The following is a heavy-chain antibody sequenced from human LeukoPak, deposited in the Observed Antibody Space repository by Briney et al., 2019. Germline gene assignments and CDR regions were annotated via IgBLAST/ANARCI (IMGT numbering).Heavy chain of an antibody. CDR3: AGRGTSSSFDYYYYMDV. J-gene: IGHJ6*03. CDR2: IYPGDSDT. Sequence: GESLKISCKGSGYSFTNYWIGWVRPMPGKGLEWMGIIYPGDSDTRYSPSFQGQVTISADESISSAYLQWSSLKASDTAMYYCAGRGTSSSFDYYYYMDVWGKGTTVTVSS. V-gene: IGHV5-51*01. CDR1: GYSFTNYW. D-gene: IGHD6-6*01.